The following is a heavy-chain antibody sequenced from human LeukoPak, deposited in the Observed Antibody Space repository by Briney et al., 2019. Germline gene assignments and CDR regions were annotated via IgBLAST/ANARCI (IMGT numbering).Heavy chain of an antibody. CDR1: GFTFSSYA. J-gene: IGHJ5*02. CDR3: ASSRYGDYSNFPNWFDP. Sequence: PGGSLRLSCAASGFTFSSYAMSWVRQAPGKGLEWVSAISGSGGSTYYADSVKGRFTISRDNSKNTLYLQMNSLRADDTAVYYCASSRYGDYSNFPNWFDPWGQGTLVTVSS. CDR2: ISGSGGST. D-gene: IGHD4-17*01. V-gene: IGHV3-23*01.